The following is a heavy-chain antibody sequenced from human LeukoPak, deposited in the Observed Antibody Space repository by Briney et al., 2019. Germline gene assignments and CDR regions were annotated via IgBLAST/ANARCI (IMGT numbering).Heavy chain of an antibody. J-gene: IGHJ4*02. CDR2: IYYSGST. CDR3: ARGGDILTGYYRFDY. Sequence: PSETLSLTCTVSGGSINSYHWSWIRQPPGKGLEWIGYIYYSGSTNYNPSLKSRVTISVDTSKNQFSLKLSSVTAADTAVYYCARGGDILTGYYRFDYWGQGTLVTVSS. D-gene: IGHD3-9*01. V-gene: IGHV4-59*08. CDR1: GGSINSYH.